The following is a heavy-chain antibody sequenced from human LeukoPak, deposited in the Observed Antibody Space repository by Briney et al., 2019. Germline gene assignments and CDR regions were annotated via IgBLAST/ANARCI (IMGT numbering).Heavy chain of an antibody. D-gene: IGHD6-19*01. Sequence: GRTLRLSCAASGFTFSSYGMSWVRQAPGKGLEWVSAISGSGGSTYYADSVKGRFTISRDNSKNTLYLQMNSLRAEDTAVYYCAKDGVCSGWYLDFDYWGQGTLVTVSS. CDR3: AKDGVCSGWYLDFDY. J-gene: IGHJ4*02. CDR1: GFTFSSYG. V-gene: IGHV3-23*01. CDR2: ISGSGGST.